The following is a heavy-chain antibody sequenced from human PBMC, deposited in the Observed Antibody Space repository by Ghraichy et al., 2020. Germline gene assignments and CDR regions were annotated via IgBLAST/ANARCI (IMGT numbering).Heavy chain of an antibody. Sequence: SVKVSCKASGGTFSSYAIGWVRQAPGQGLEWMGGIIPIFGTANYAQKFQGRVTITADESTSTAYMELSSLRSEDTAVYYCARDQGPPYYYDSSGYSPYFQHWGQGTLVTVSS. CDR3: ARDQGPPYYYDSSGYSPYFQH. CDR2: IIPIFGTA. J-gene: IGHJ1*01. V-gene: IGHV1-69*13. CDR1: GGTFSSYA. D-gene: IGHD3-22*01.